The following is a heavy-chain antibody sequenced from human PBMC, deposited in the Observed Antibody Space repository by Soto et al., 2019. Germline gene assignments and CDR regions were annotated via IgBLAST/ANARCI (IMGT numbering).Heavy chain of an antibody. CDR1: GYSFTTYG. CDR3: ARDGPAPYYYYGMDV. CDR2: ISGYNGNT. J-gene: IGHJ6*02. Sequence: QVQLVQSRGEVKKPGASVKVSCKTSGYSFTTYGISWVRQAPRQGLEWMGWISGYNGNTNYAQNPQGRVTMTTDTSTSTAYMELRSLRSDDTAVYYCARDGPAPYYYYGMDVWGQGSTVTVSS. V-gene: IGHV1-18*01.